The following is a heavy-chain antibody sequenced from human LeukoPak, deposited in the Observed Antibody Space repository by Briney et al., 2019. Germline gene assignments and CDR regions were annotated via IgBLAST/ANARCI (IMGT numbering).Heavy chain of an antibody. CDR1: GGSISSSSAY. D-gene: IGHD1-26*01. V-gene: IGHV4-39*01. J-gene: IGHJ3*01. Sequence: PSETLSLTCTVSGGSISSSSAYWGWIRHPPGKGLEGIGSIYYSGNTYYNPSLKSRVTISVDTSKNQFSLKLTSVTAADTAVYYCAHFKGGSFDFWGQGTMVTVSS. CDR2: IYYSGNT. CDR3: AHFKGGSFDF.